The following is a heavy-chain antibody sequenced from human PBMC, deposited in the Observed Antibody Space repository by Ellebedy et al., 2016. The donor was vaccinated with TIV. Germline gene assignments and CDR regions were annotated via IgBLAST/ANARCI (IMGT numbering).Heavy chain of an antibody. CDR2: IYSTGSTGGT. Sequence: MPSETLSLTCTVSGGSISSYYWSWIRQPAGKGLEWIGRIYSTGSTGGTNYSPSLKSRITMSVDRSKNQFSLKLNSVTAADTAVYYCARDGLHSSGWYCDYWGQGTQVTVSS. CDR1: GGSISSYY. J-gene: IGHJ4*02. CDR3: ARDGLHSSGWYCDY. D-gene: IGHD3-22*01. V-gene: IGHV4-4*07.